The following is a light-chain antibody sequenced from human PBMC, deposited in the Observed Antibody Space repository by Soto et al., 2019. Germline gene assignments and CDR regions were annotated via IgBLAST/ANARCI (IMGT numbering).Light chain of an antibody. CDR3: SSYTISSTYV. J-gene: IGLJ1*01. Sequence: QSALTQPASVSGSHGQSITISCTGTSSDVGGYSYVSWYQQHPGKAPKLIIYEVSDRPSGVSNRFSGSKSGNTASLTISGLQAEDEAAYYCSSYTISSTYVFGTGTKATV. CDR1: SSDVGGYSY. V-gene: IGLV2-14*01. CDR2: EVS.